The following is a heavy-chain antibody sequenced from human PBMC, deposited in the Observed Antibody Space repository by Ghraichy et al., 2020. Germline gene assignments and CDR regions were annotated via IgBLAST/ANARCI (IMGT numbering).Heavy chain of an antibody. V-gene: IGHV4-61*01. CDR2: IYYSGST. J-gene: IGHJ2*01. CDR1: GGSVSSGSYY. CDR3: ARHYYWYFDL. Sequence: SETLSLTCTVSGGSVSSGSYYWSWIRQPPGKGLEWIGYIYYSGSTNYNPSLKSRVTISVDTSKNQFSLKLSSVTAADTAVYYCARHYYWYFDLWGRGTLVTVSS.